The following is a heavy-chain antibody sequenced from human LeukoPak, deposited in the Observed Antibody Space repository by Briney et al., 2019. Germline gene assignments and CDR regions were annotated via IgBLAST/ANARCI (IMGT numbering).Heavy chain of an antibody. CDR2: ISGSGGST. D-gene: IGHD6-19*01. Sequence: GGSLRLSCSASGFTFTTYGMNWVRQAPGKGLEWVSVISGSGGSTYYADSVKGRFTISRDNSKNTLYLQMNSLRAEDTAVYYCAKDRRGSGWYFEYFHHWGQGTLVTVSS. V-gene: IGHV3-23*01. J-gene: IGHJ1*01. CDR1: GFTFTTYG. CDR3: AKDRRGSGWYFEYFHH.